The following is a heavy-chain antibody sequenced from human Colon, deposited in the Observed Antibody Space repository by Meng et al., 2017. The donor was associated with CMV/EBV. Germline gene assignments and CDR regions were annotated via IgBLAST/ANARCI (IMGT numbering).Heavy chain of an antibody. J-gene: IGHJ6*02. V-gene: IGHV3-48*04. Sequence: GESLKISCADSGFTFSRFSMNWLRQAPGKGLEWVSYISSSSSPIYYADSVRGRFTISRDNAKKSLYLQMNSLRAEDSAVYYCAKGGVDTSMIYFYDMDVWGQGTTVTVSS. CDR2: ISSSSSPI. CDR1: GFTFSRFS. D-gene: IGHD5-18*01. CDR3: AKGGVDTSMIYFYDMDV.